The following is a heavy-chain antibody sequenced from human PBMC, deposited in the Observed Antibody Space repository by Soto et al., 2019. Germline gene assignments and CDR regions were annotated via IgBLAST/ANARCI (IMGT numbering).Heavy chain of an antibody. D-gene: IGHD3-10*01. CDR3: ASLGRNYYNGMDV. Sequence: QVQLQESGPGLVKPSETLSLTCTVSGASIRTYFWTWIRQSAGKGLEWLGRIDPSGTTTSNPSLKRRLTMSLDTSTIQFSLTLTSVTAADTAVYFCASLGRNYYNGMDVWGQGTTVIVSS. J-gene: IGHJ6*02. V-gene: IGHV4-4*07. CDR2: IDPSGTT. CDR1: GASIRTYF.